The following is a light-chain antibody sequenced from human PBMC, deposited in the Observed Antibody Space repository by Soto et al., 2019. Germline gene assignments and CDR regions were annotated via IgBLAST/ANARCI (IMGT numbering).Light chain of an antibody. Sequence: QSALTQPASVSGPPGQSITISCTGTSSDVGGYNYVSWYQQHPGKAPKLMIYDVSNRPSGVSNRFSGSKSGNTASLTISGLQAEDEADYYCSSYTSSSTLLYVFGTGTKLTVL. CDR1: SSDVGGYNY. CDR3: SSYTSSSTLLYV. V-gene: IGLV2-14*01. J-gene: IGLJ1*01. CDR2: DVS.